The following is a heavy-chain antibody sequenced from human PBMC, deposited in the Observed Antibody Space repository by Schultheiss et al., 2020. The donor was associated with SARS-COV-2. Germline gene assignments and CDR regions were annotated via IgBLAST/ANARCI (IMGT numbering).Heavy chain of an antibody. V-gene: IGHV3-30*04. D-gene: IGHD2-15*01. CDR2: ISYDGSNK. J-gene: IGHJ6*02. CDR1: GFTFSSYA. CDR3: AKGSRGGPSGYYYGMDV. Sequence: GGSLRLSCSASGFTFSSYAMHWVRQAPGKGLEWVAVISYDGSNKYYADSVKGRFTTSRDNSKNTLYLQMNSLRAEDTAVYYCAKGSRGGPSGYYYGMDVWGQGTTVTVSS.